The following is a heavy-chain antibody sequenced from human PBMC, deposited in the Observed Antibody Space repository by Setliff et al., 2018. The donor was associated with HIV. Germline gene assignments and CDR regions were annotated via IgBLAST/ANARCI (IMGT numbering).Heavy chain of an antibody. Sequence: PGESLKISCKGSGYSFTSYWIGWVRQMPGKGLEWMGFIYPDDSNIRYNPSFQSQVTISADKSITTAYLEIHNLKASDTATYYCARRDGRSMNAFQIWGPGTMVTVSS. J-gene: IGHJ3*01. D-gene: IGHD6-13*01. CDR1: GYSFTSYW. CDR3: ARRDGRSMNAFQI. CDR2: IYPDDSNI. V-gene: IGHV5-51*01.